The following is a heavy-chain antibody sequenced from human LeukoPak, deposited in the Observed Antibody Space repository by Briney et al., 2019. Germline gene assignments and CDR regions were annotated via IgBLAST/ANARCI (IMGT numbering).Heavy chain of an antibody. V-gene: IGHV1-2*02. CDR3: ARGTTLAALYYYDSSGFDY. CDR2: INPNSGGT. Sequence: ASVKVACKASGYTFTGYYMHWVRQAPGQGLEWMGWINPNSGGTNYAQKFQGRVTMTRDTSISTAYMELSSLRSEDMAVYYCARGTTLAALYYYDSSGFDYWGQGTLVTVSS. CDR1: GYTFTGYY. J-gene: IGHJ4*02. D-gene: IGHD3-22*01.